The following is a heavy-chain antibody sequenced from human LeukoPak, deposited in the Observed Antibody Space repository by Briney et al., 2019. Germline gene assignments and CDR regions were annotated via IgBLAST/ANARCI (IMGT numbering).Heavy chain of an antibody. CDR3: AKGGGGYSYGTFDY. Sequence: GGSLRLSCAASGFTFSSYAMNWVRQAPGKGLEWVSGISGSGGGTYYADSVKGRFTISRDNSKNTLYLQMNSLRAEDTAVYYCAKGGGGYSYGTFDYWGQGTLVTVSS. D-gene: IGHD5-18*01. CDR1: GFTFSSYA. CDR2: ISGSGGGT. J-gene: IGHJ4*02. V-gene: IGHV3-23*01.